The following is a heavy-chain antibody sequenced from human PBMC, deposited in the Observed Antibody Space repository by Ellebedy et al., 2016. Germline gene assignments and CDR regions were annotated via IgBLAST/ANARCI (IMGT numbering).Heavy chain of an antibody. CDR3: ARTSYSSGWNSYYYYYGMDV. Sequence: GSLRLSCTVSGGAISSYYWSWIRQPPGKGLEWIGYIYYSGSTNYNPSLKSRVTISVDTSKNQFSLKLSSVTAADTAVYYCARTSYSSGWNSYYYYYGMDVWGQGTTVTVSS. CDR1: GGAISSYY. D-gene: IGHD6-19*01. V-gene: IGHV4-59*01. J-gene: IGHJ6*02. CDR2: IYYSGST.